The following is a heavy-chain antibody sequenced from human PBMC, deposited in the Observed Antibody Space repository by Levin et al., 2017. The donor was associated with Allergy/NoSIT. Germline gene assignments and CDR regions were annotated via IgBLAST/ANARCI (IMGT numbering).Heavy chain of an antibody. J-gene: IGHJ4*02. CDR3: ARDDSGYDSWGGPFDY. D-gene: IGHD5-12*01. V-gene: IGHV3-23*01. CDR1: GFTFSSYA. Sequence: ASVKVSCAASGFTFSSYAMSWVRQAPGKGLEWVSAISDSASSTYYADSVKGRFTISRDNSKNTLYLHMNSLRAEDTAVYYCARDDSGYDSWGGPFDYWGQGTLVTVSS. CDR2: ISDSASST.